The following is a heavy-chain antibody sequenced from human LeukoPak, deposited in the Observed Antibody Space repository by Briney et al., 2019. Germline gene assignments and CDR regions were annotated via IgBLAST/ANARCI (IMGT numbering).Heavy chain of an antibody. CDR3: ASGGMVPAAIGTAMDV. V-gene: IGHV4-59*01. J-gene: IGHJ6*02. Sequence: SETLSLTCTVSGGSISSYYWSWIRQPPGKGLEWIGYIYYSGSTNYNPSLKSRVTISVDTSKNQFSLKLSSVTAADTAAYYCASGGMVPAAIGTAMDVWGQGTTVTVSS. CDR2: IYYSGST. D-gene: IGHD2-2*02. CDR1: GGSISSYY.